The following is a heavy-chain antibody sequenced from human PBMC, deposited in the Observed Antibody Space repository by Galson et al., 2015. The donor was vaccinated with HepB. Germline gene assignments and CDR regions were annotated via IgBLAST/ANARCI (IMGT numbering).Heavy chain of an antibody. Sequence: ETLSLTCTVSGGSIGSYYWNWIRQSPGKGLEWVAYFQHGDTTNYSPSLQSRVTISVDTSKNQFSLHLTSMTAADTAVYFCARGLLRELWGFDYWGQGTLVAVSS. V-gene: IGHV4-59*12. CDR2: FQHGDTT. CDR3: ARGLLRELWGFDY. D-gene: IGHD3-16*01. CDR1: GGSIGSYY. J-gene: IGHJ4*02.